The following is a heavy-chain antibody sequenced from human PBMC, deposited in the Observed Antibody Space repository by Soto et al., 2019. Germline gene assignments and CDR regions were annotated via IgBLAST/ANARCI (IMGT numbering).Heavy chain of an antibody. Sequence: ASVKVSCKASGYTFTSYGISWVRQAPGQGREWMGWISAYNGNTNYAQKLQGRVTMTTDTSTSTAYMELRSLRSDDTAVYYCARVNTMVRGVISLFDYWGQGTLVTVSS. J-gene: IGHJ4*02. CDR2: ISAYNGNT. CDR3: ARVNTMVRGVISLFDY. CDR1: GYTFTSYG. V-gene: IGHV1-18*01. D-gene: IGHD3-10*01.